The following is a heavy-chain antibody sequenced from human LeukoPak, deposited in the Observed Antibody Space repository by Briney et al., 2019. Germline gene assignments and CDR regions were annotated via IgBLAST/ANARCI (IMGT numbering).Heavy chain of an antibody. V-gene: IGHV3-23*01. CDR3: CTSPSFGSSWYQFNY. CDR2: ISGRDGRT. Sequence: PGGSLRLSCSVSGLTFYTYAMSWVRQAPGKGLEWVSAISGRDGRTYYTDSVKGRITISRDNSKNTLYLQMNSLRAEDTAVYYCCTSPSFGSSWYQFNYWGQGALVIVSS. J-gene: IGHJ4*02. CDR1: GLTFYTYA. D-gene: IGHD6-13*01.